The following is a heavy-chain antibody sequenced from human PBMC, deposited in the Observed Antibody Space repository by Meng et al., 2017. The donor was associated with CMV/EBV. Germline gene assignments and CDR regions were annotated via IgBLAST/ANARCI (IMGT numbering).Heavy chain of an antibody. V-gene: IGHV4-31*02. D-gene: IGHD2-2*01. J-gene: IGHJ4*02. Sequence: GSISRGGYYWSWIRQHPGKGLEWIGYIYYSGSTYYNPSLKSRVTISVDTSKNQFSLKLSSVTAADTAVYYCAREGIVVVPASRYFDYWGQGTLVSLL. CDR1: GSISRGGYY. CDR3: AREGIVVVPASRYFDY. CDR2: IYYSGST.